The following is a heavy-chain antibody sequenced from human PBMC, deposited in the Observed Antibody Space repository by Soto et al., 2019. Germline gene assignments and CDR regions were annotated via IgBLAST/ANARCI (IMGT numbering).Heavy chain of an antibody. CDR2: IVVGSGNT. V-gene: IGHV1-58*01. CDR1: GFTFTSSA. D-gene: IGHD3-9*01. J-gene: IGHJ4*01. CDR3: AADPPDYEILTGPLG. Sequence: SVKVSCKASGFTFTSSAVQWVRQARGQRLEWIGWIVVGSGNTNYAQKFQERVTITRDMSTSTAYMELSSLRSEDTAVYYCAADPPDYEILTGPLGWGHGTLVTVS.